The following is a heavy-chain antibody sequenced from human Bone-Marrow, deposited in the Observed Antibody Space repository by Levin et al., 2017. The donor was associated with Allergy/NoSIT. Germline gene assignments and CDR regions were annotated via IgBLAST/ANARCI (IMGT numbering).Heavy chain of an antibody. J-gene: IGHJ4*02. Sequence: GESLKISCTASGFTVCSNDMSWVRQAPGKGLEWVSVIYADGVTKYADSVKGRFTISRDNSKSTLYLQMSSLRAEDTAVYYCARGLDDQQANTLACLGQGTLVTVSS. D-gene: IGHD2-2*01. CDR2: IYADGVT. CDR3: ARGLDDQQANTLAC. CDR1: GFTVCSND. V-gene: IGHV3-53*01.